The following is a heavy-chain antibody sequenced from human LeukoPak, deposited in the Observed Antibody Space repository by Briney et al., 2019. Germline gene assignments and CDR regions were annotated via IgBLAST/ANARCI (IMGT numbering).Heavy chain of an antibody. CDR1: GYTFTSYG. D-gene: IGHD3-10*01. V-gene: IGHV1-18*01. J-gene: IGHJ4*02. Sequence: ASVKVSCKASGYTFTSYGISWVRQAPGQGLEWMGWISAYNGNTNYAQKLQGRVTMTTDTSTSTAYMELRSPRSDDTAVYYCARARFREFDFDYWGQGTLVTVSS. CDR2: ISAYNGNT. CDR3: ARARFREFDFDY.